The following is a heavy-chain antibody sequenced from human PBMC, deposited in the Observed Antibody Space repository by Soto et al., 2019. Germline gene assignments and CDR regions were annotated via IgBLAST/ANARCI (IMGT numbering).Heavy chain of an antibody. Sequence: QVQLVQSGAEVQEPGASVRVSCKASGYTFTRYYIHWVRQAPGQGLEWMGIINPSDGSKKYAQKFQGRVTLNRDTSTSTVYMELNSLRSDDTAVYYCAKSIKEGGMTVRGADYWGQGTLLTVSS. CDR3: AKSIKEGGMTVRGADY. J-gene: IGHJ4*02. V-gene: IGHV1-46*01. D-gene: IGHD6-6*01. CDR2: INPSDGSK. CDR1: GYTFTRYY.